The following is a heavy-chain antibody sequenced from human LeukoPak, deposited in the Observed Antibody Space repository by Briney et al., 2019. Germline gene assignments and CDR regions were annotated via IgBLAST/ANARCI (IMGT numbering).Heavy chain of an antibody. D-gene: IGHD4-11*01. J-gene: IGHJ4*02. CDR1: GYTFTGYY. CDR3: ARALYSDGSY. Sequence: ASVKVSCKASGYTFTGYYIHWVRQAPGQGLEWMGWINLNSGGTNYAQKFQGRVTMTRDTSITTAYMELRRLRSDDTAVYYCARALYSDGSYWGQGTLVTVSS. V-gene: IGHV1-2*02. CDR2: INLNSGGT.